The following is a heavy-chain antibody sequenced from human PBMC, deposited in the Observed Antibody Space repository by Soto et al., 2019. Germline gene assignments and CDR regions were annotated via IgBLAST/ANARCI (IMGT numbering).Heavy chain of an antibody. Sequence: EVQLVESGGGLVQPGGSLKLSCAASGFTFSGSAMHWVRQASGKGLEWIGRIRSKANTYATAYAASVKGRFTISRDDSMNTGYLKMNSLKTEDTAVYDCAAGRGGEDCQYYGMEVWGQGTTVTVSS. J-gene: IGHJ6*02. CDR3: AAGRGGEDCQYYGMEV. CDR2: IRSKANTYAT. CDR1: GFTFSGSA. V-gene: IGHV3-73*01. D-gene: IGHD2-21*02.